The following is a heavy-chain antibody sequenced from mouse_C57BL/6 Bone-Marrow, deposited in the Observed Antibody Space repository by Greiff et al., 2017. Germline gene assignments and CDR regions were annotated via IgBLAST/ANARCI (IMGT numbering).Heavy chain of an antibody. CDR2: IWGVGST. V-gene: IGHV2-6*01. Sequence: QVQLQQSGPGLVAPSQSLTITCTVSGFSLTSYGVDWVRQSPGKGLEWLGVIWGVGSTNYNSALKSRLSISKDNSKSQVFLKMNSLQTDDTAMYYCASSLTYYAIDYWGQGTSVTVSS. D-gene: IGHD4-1*01. CDR3: ASSLTYYAIDY. CDR1: GFSLTSYG. J-gene: IGHJ4*01.